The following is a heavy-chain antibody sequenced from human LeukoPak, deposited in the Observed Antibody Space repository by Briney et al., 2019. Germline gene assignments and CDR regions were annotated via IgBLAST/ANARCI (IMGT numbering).Heavy chain of an antibody. Sequence: SGPTLVQPTQTLTLTCTFSGFSLSTSAVGVGWIRQPPGKALEWLALIYWDDDKRYSPSLKSRLTITKDTSKNQVVLTMTNMDPVDTATYYCAHIPQLSSGWYSFDYWGQGTLVTVSS. CDR3: AHIPQLSSGWYSFDY. CDR1: GFSLSTSAVG. D-gene: IGHD6-19*01. V-gene: IGHV2-5*02. J-gene: IGHJ4*02. CDR2: IYWDDDK.